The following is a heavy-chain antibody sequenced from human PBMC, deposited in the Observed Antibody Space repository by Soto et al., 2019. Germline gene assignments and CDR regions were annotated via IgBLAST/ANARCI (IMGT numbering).Heavy chain of an antibody. D-gene: IGHD3-22*01. CDR2: INPNSGGT. Sequence: ASVKVSCKASGYTFTGYYMRWVRQAPGQGLEWMGWINPNSGGTNYAQKFQGRVTMTRDTSISTAYMELSRLRSDDTAVYYCATVLYDSSGPSAFDIWGQGTMVTVSS. CDR3: ATVLYDSSGPSAFDI. J-gene: IGHJ3*02. V-gene: IGHV1-2*02. CDR1: GYTFTGYY.